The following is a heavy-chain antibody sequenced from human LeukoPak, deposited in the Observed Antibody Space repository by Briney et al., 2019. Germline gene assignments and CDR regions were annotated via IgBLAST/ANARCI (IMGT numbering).Heavy chain of an antibody. Sequence: ASVKVSCKASGGTFSSYAISWVRQAPGQGLEWMGGIIPIFGTANYAQKFQGRVTITADESTSTAYMELSSLRSEDTAVYYCARVGQVGATDAFDIWGQGTMVTVSS. D-gene: IGHD1-26*01. CDR3: ARVGQVGATDAFDI. J-gene: IGHJ3*02. CDR2: IIPIFGTA. V-gene: IGHV1-69*13. CDR1: GGTFSSYA.